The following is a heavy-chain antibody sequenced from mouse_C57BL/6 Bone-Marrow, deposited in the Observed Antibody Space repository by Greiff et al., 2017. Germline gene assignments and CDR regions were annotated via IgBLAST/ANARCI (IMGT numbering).Heavy chain of an antibody. D-gene: IGHD2-14*01. V-gene: IGHV5-16*01. CDR2: INYDGSST. CDR3: ARERRYRGAMDY. CDR1: GFTFSDYY. Sequence: EVQRVASEGGLVQPGSSMKLSCTASGFTFSDYYMAWVRQVPEKGLEWVANINYDGSSTYYLDSLKSRFIFSRDNAKNLLSLQMSSLKSEDTATYYCARERRYRGAMDYWGQGTSVTVSS. J-gene: IGHJ4*01.